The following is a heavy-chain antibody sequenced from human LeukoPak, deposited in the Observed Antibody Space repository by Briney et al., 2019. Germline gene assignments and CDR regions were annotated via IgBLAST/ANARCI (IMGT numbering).Heavy chain of an antibody. CDR1: GYTFTSYY. V-gene: IGHV1-46*01. D-gene: IGHD2-2*01. Sequence: GASVKVSCKASGYTFTSYYMHWVRQAPGQGLEWMGIINPSGGSTSYAQKFQGRVTMTRDTSTSTVYMELSSLRSEDTAVYYCARARVVPAARRGYGMDVWGQGTTVTVSS. J-gene: IGHJ6*02. CDR3: ARARVVPAARRGYGMDV. CDR2: INPSGGST.